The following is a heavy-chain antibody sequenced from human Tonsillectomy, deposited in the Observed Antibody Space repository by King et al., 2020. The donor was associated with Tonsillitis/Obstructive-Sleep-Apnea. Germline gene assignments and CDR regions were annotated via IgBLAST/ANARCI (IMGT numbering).Heavy chain of an antibody. V-gene: IGHV3-15*01. CDR2: IKSKTDGGTT. CDR3: TTGQDILVVPAAMTGDYYYYYMDV. Sequence: VQLVESGGGLVKPGGSLRLSCAASGFTFSNAWMSWVRQAPGKGLEWVGRIKSKTDGGTTDYAAPVKGRFTISRDDSKNTLYLQMNSLKTEDTAVYYCTTGQDILVVPAAMTGDYYYYYMDVWGKGTTVTVSS. D-gene: IGHD2-2*01. CDR1: GFTFSNAW. J-gene: IGHJ6*03.